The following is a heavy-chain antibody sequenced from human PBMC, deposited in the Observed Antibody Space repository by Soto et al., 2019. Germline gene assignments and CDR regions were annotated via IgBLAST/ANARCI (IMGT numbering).Heavy chain of an antibody. V-gene: IGHV3-20*04. Sequence: RSGVSLRLSCAASGFTFDDYGMSWVRQAPGKGLEWVSGINWNGGSTGYADSVKGRFTISRDNAKNSLYLQMNSLRAEDTALYYCARVVPYYYDSSGYYYYAFDIWGQGTMVTVSS. J-gene: IGHJ3*02. D-gene: IGHD3-22*01. CDR3: ARVVPYYYDSSGYYYYAFDI. CDR2: INWNGGST. CDR1: GFTFDDYG.